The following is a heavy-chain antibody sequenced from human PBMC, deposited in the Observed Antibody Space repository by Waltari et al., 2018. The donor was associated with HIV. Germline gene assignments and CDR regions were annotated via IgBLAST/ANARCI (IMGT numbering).Heavy chain of an antibody. V-gene: IGHV3-7*01. CDR3: AKNLQKFDY. CDR2: IKEDGSEK. J-gene: IGHJ4*02. CDR1: GFPFNHYW. Sequence: EVQLVESGGGLVQPGGSLRLSCAASGFPFNHYWMTWVRQAPGKGLEWVANIKEDGSEKCYVDSVKGRFTISRDNAESSLYLQMNNLRAEDTAVYYCAKNLQKFDYWGQGTLVTVSS.